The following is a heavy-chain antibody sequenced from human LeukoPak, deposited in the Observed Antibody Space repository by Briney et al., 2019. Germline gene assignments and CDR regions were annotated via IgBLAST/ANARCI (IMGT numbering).Heavy chain of an antibody. CDR2: IYPGDSDT. V-gene: IGHV5-51*01. CDR3: ASSTYYYGSLRLPYYYYMDL. Sequence: GESLKISCKVSGYSFTSYWIGWVRQMPGKGLVWMGIIYPGDSDTRYSPSFQGQVTISADKSISTAYLQWSSLKASDTAMYYCASSTYYYGSLRLPYYYYMDLWGKGTTVTVSS. D-gene: IGHD3-10*01. J-gene: IGHJ6*03. CDR1: GYSFTSYW.